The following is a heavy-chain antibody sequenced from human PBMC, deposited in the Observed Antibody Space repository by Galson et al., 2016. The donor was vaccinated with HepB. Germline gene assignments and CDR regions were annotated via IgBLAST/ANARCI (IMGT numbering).Heavy chain of an antibody. V-gene: IGHV3-64*04. J-gene: IGHJ4*02. CDR1: GFTFSTYA. CDR3: GRNVPFN. CDR2: IDNNGRTT. Sequence: SLRLSCAASGFTFSTYAFHWVRQAPGKGLEYVSAIDNNGRTTYYADSVRGRFTISRDNARNSLYLQMNSLRDEDTAVYYCGRNVPFNWGQGTLVTVSS.